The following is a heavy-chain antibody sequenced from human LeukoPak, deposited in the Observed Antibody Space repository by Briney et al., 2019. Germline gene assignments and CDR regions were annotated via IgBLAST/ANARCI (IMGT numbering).Heavy chain of an antibody. CDR1: GFTFSNYG. CDR3: AKGDGATGTAPFEY. J-gene: IGHJ4*02. CDR2: ISNSGGSR. V-gene: IGHV3-23*01. Sequence: GGSLRLSCAASGFTFSNYGMHCVRQAPGKGLECLSCISNSGGSRKYADSVKARFTISRDNPKNTLYLQINSLRAEDTGVYYCAKGDGATGTAPFEYWGQGTLVTVSS. D-gene: IGHD1-1*01.